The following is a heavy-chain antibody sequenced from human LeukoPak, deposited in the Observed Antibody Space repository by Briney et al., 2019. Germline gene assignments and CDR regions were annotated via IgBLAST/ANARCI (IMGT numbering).Heavy chain of an antibody. CDR1: GFTFETYA. Sequence: GGSLRLSCAASGFTFETYAMHWVRQAPGKGLEYVSAISSNGDNTYYANSVKGRFSISRDNSKNTLYLQMGSLRAEDMAVYYCARGLIGGYYDYWGQGTLVTVSS. J-gene: IGHJ4*02. CDR2: ISSNGDNT. V-gene: IGHV3-64*01. D-gene: IGHD3-22*01. CDR3: ARGLIGGYYDY.